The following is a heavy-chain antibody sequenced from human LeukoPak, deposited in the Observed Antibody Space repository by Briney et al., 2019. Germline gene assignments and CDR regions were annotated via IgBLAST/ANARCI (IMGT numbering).Heavy chain of an antibody. J-gene: IGHJ4*02. Sequence: PSETLSLTCAVYGGSFSGYYWSWIRQPAGKGLEWIGRIYTSGSTNYNPSLKSRVTISVDTSKNQFSLKLSSVTAADTAVYYCARVNIVLMVYVNWGQGTLVTVSS. CDR2: IYTSGST. CDR1: GGSFSGYY. V-gene: IGHV4-59*10. D-gene: IGHD2-8*01. CDR3: ARVNIVLMVYVN.